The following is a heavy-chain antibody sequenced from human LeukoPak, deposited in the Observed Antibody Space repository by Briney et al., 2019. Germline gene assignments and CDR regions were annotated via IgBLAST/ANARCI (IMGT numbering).Heavy chain of an antibody. CDR1: GGSISSSTSY. V-gene: IGHV4-39*01. CDR2: IYYSGST. J-gene: IGHJ4*02. CDR3: ARRLSAAYYGSGSVDY. Sequence: SETLSLTCTVSGGSISSSTSYWVWIRQPPGKGLEWIGSIYYSGSTYYSPSLKSRVTVFVDTSGNQFSLNLNSVTAADTAVYFCARRLSAAYYGSGSVDYWGQGTLVTVSS. D-gene: IGHD3-10*01.